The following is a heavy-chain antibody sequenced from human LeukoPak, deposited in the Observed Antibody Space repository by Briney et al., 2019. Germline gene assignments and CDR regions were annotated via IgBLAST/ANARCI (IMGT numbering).Heavy chain of an antibody. J-gene: IGHJ2*01. CDR1: GGSISSYF. CDR2: IYTSGCT. CDR3: ARETRESRYFDL. V-gene: IGHV4-4*07. Sequence: PSETLSLTCTVSGGSISSYFWSWIRQPAGKGLEWIGRIYTSGCTNYNSSLKTRVAMSLDTSKNQSSLNLTSVTAADTAVYYCARETRESRYFDLWGRGTPVTVSS. D-gene: IGHD4-23*01.